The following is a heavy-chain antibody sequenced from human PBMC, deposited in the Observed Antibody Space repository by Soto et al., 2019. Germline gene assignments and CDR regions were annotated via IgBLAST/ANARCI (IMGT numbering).Heavy chain of an antibody. V-gene: IGHV4-59*08. CDR2: FYYSGST. J-gene: IGHJ6*03. Sequence: PSENLSLTCTVSGCSIRSYDWSWIRQPPGKGLEWIGTFYYSGSTNYNPSLKSRVSISVDPSTNQFSLELNSVTATDTAVYYCARLDGSCSQTECNYFMHVWGKGTTVTVSS. D-gene: IGHD2-15*01. CDR3: ARLDGSCSQTECNYFMHV. CDR1: GCSIRSYD.